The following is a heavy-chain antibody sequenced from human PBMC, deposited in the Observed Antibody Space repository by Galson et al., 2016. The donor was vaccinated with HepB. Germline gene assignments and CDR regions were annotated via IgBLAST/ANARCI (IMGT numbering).Heavy chain of an antibody. CDR2: IKQDGSEK. V-gene: IGHV3-7*03. D-gene: IGHD1-14*01. CDR3: ARDRLTSVTRHWTGTTYSYYGMDV. Sequence: ETLSLTCTVSSGPITSDGYYWGWVRQPPGKGLAWVANIKQDGSEKYYVDSVKGRFTISRDNARNSLYLQVNGLRADDTAVYYCARDRLTSVTRHWTGTTYSYYGMDVWGQGTTVTVSS. J-gene: IGHJ6*02. CDR1: SGPITSDGYY.